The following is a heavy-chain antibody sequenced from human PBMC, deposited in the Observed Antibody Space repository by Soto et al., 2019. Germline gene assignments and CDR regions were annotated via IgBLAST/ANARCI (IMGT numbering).Heavy chain of an antibody. CDR3: AREDNTQSCSTTRCHSRYGMEV. J-gene: IGHJ6*04. Sequence: PSETLSLTCTVSGGSIGSGDCYWRWMRQPPGKGLDGIGYMYHSGSTYYNPSRKSRVTISVDPSKTQFSLQLSSVTAADTALYSCAREDNTQSCSTTRCHSRYGMEVWGNGSTVT. V-gene: IGHV4-30-4*01. D-gene: IGHD2-2*01. CDR2: MYHSGST. CDR1: GGSIGSGDCY.